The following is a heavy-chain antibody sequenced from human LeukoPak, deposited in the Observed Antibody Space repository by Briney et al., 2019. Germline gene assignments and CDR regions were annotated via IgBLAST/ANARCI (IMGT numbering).Heavy chain of an antibody. CDR1: GCTFSSYS. CDR3: ARDRSGTTGDY. V-gene: IGHV3-48*01. CDR2: ISSSSSTK. J-gene: IGHJ4*02. Sequence: PGGSLRLSCAASGCTFSSYSMNWVRQAPGKGLEWVSYISSSSSTKYYADSVKGRFTISRDNAKNSLYLQMNSLRAEDTAVYYCARDRSGTTGDYWGQGTLVTVSS. D-gene: IGHD1-7*01.